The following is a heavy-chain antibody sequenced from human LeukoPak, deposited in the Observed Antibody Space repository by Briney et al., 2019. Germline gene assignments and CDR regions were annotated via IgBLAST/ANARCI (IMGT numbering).Heavy chain of an antibody. D-gene: IGHD3-10*01. CDR3: ARLDMVRGVIPSLGFDP. CDR2: IIPIFGTA. CDR1: GGTFSSYA. J-gene: IGHJ5*02. Sequence: ASVKVSCKASGGTFSSYAISWVRQAPGQGLEWMGGIIPIFGTANYAQKFQGRVTITADESTSTAYMELSSLKASDTAMYYCARLDMVRGVIPSLGFDPWGQGTLVTVSS. V-gene: IGHV1-69*13.